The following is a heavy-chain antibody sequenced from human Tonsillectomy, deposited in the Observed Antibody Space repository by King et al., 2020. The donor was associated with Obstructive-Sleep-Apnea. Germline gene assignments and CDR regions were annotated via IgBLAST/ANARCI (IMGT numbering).Heavy chain of an antibody. CDR3: AREPAAIYAVDY. CDR1: GFIFSDYY. J-gene: IGHJ4*02. Sequence: VQLVESGGGLVKPGGSLRLSCAASGFIFSDYYMSWIRQAPGKGLEWVSYISSSSSFTNYADSVKGRFIISRDNAKNSLYLQMNSLRAEDTAVYYCAREPAAIYAVDYWGQGTLVTVSS. V-gene: IGHV3-11*06. CDR2: ISSSSSFT. D-gene: IGHD2-2*01.